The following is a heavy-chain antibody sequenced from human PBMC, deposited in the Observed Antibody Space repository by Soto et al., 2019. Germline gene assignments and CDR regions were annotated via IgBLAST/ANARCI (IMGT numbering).Heavy chain of an antibody. CDR1: GGTFTYYG. Sequence: QVQLVQSGAEVKRPGSSVKLSCKASGGTFTYYGISWVRQAPGQGLEWMGGIIPIIGPATYAQKFQGRVTITADQSTSTAYMELSSLGSAATDLYYCARDLGTTIAGPPRRETYGWLDPWGQGTLVTVSS. D-gene: IGHD3-22*01. CDR2: IIPIIGPA. V-gene: IGHV1-69*01. CDR3: ARDLGTTIAGPPRRETYGWLDP. J-gene: IGHJ5*02.